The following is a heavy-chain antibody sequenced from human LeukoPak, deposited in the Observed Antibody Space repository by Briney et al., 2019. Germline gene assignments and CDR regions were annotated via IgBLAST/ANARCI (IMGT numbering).Heavy chain of an antibody. CDR1: GYTFTGHY. J-gene: IGHJ4*02. D-gene: IGHD1-26*01. CDR3: ARDPDGATNLEY. Sequence: ASVKVSCKASGYTFTGHYMHWVRQAPGQGLEWMGWINPNSGGTNYAQKFQGRVTMTRDTSISTAYMELSRLRSDDTAVYYCARDPDGATNLEYWGQGTLVTVSS. CDR2: INPNSGGT. V-gene: IGHV1-2*02.